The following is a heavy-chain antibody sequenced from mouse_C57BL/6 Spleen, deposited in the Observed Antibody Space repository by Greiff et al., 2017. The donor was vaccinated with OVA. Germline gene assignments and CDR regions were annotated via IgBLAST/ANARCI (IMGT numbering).Heavy chain of an antibody. D-gene: IGHD1-1*01. Sequence: EVKLVESGGGLVKPGGSLKLSCAASGFTFSDYGMHWVRQAPEKGLEWVAYISSGSSTIYYADTVKGRFTISRDKAKNTLYLQMTSLRSEDTAMYYCARNYYGSSPDWFAYWGQGTLVTVSA. CDR3: ARNYYGSSPDWFAY. J-gene: IGHJ3*01. CDR2: ISSGSSTI. V-gene: IGHV5-17*01. CDR1: GFTFSDYG.